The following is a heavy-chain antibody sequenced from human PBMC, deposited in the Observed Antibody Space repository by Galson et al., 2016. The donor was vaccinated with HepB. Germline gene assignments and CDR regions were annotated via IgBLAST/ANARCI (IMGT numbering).Heavy chain of an antibody. CDR3: TRDPASYN. Sequence: SLRLSCAASGFTFSTSPMSWVRRAPGKGLEWLSSIRGSGDRTYYTDAVKGRFTISRDNSKNPLYLQMSSLRADDTALYYCTRDPASYNWGQGTLVLVSS. D-gene: IGHD2-21*01. CDR2: IRGSGDRT. V-gene: IGHV3-23*01. CDR1: GFTFSTSP. J-gene: IGHJ4*02.